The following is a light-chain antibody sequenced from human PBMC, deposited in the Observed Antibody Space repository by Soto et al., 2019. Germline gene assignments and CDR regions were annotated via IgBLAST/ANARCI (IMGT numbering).Light chain of an antibody. J-gene: IGKJ3*01. CDR2: AAS. V-gene: IGKV1-39*01. Sequence: DIQMTQSPSSLSASVGDRVTITCRASQSISSYLNWYQQKPGKAPKLLIYAASSFQSGVPSRFRGSGSWTDFTPTISSLQPEDFATYDCQQSYITPFTFGPGTKEDIK. CDR1: QSISSY. CDR3: QQSYITPFT.